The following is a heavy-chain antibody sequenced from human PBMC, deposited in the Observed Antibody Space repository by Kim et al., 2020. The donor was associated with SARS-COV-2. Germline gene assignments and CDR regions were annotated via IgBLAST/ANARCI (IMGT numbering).Heavy chain of an antibody. V-gene: IGHV7-4-1*02. D-gene: IGHD4-17*01. CDR2: IKPNTGNP. J-gene: IGHJ1*01. CDR3: VRQGDYREHFQH. Sequence: ASVKVSCKAFGYTFNDYDVNWVRQAPGQGLEGMGWIKPNTGNPTYDQAFTGRFVFSLHTSVSTAYLQISSLKAADTAVYCCVRQGDYREHFQHWGQGTLVTVSS. CDR1: GYTFNDYD.